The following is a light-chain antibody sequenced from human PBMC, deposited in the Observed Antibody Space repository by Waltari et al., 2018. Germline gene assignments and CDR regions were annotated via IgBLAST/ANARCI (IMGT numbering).Light chain of an antibody. CDR1: QSVSSN. CDR3: QQRNNRVS. V-gene: IGKV3-11*01. Sequence: EIVLTQSPATLSLSPGERATLSCRVSQSVSSNLAWYQHKPGQAPRLVIYDASQRAAGILARFSGSGSGTDFSLTISSLEPEDFAVYYCQQRNNRVSFGGGTRVEIK. J-gene: IGKJ4*01. CDR2: DAS.